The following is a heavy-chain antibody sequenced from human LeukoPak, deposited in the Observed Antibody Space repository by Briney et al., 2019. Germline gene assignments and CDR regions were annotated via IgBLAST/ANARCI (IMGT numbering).Heavy chain of an antibody. Sequence: GASVKVSCKASGYTFNSYGISWVRQAPGQGLEWMGWISAYNGNTNYAQKLQGRVTMTTDTSTSTAYMELRSLRSDDTAVYYCARRQGARSSGYYSYWFDPWGQGTLVTVSS. D-gene: IGHD3-22*01. J-gene: IGHJ5*02. V-gene: IGHV1-18*01. CDR1: GYTFNSYG. CDR2: ISAYNGNT. CDR3: ARRQGARSSGYYSYWFDP.